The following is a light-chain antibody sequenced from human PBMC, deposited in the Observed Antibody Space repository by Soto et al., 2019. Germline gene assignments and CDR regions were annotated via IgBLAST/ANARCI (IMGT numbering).Light chain of an antibody. V-gene: IGLV2-14*01. CDR2: DVT. CDR3: SSYTSSSTDV. J-gene: IGLJ1*01. CDR1: SSDVGGYYS. Sequence: QPVLTQPASVSGSPGQSITISCTGTSSDVGGYYSVSWYQQHPGKAPKLMIYDVTNRPSGVSNRFSGSKSGNTASLTISGLQAEDEADYYCSSYTSSSTDVFGTGTKLTVL.